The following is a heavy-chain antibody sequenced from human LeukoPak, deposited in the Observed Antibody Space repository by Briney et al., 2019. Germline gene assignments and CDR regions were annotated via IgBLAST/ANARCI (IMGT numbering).Heavy chain of an antibody. CDR2: ISNSGKYI. CDR3: ARDRPLNIRAYDI. Sequence: GGSLRLSCAASGFTFSGDNMNWVRQAPGKGLEWVSFISNSGKYIKYADSVKGRFTISRDNAKNSLYLQMNSLRAEDTAMYYCARDRPLNIRAYDIWGQGTMVTVSS. J-gene: IGHJ3*02. CDR1: GFTFSGDN. D-gene: IGHD3-10*01. V-gene: IGHV3-21*01.